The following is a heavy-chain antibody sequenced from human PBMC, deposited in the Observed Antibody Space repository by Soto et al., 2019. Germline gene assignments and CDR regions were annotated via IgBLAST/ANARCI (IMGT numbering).Heavy chain of an antibody. CDR2: ISSSSSYT. Sequence: PGGSLRLSCAASGFTFSSYAMSWVRQAPGKGLEWVSYISSSSSYTNYADSVKGRFTISRDNAKNSLYLQMNSLRAEDTAVYYCARDASLDCSSTSCYFDYWGRRTLDTVSS. J-gene: IGHJ4*02. CDR3: ARDASLDCSSTSCYFDY. D-gene: IGHD2-2*01. V-gene: IGHV3-21*05. CDR1: GFTFSSYA.